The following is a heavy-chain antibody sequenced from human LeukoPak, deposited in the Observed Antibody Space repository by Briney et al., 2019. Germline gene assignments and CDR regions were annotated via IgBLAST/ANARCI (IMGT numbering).Heavy chain of an antibody. CDR1: GLTFSHHW. Sequence: GGSLRLSCVVSGLTFSHHWIHWVRQVPGKGLVWVSHINNEGSDTRYADSVKGRFTISRDNSKHTLYLQMNNLRAEDTAVYYCARSWSYLRNFDYWGQGTLVTVSS. V-gene: IGHV3-74*01. CDR2: INNEGSDT. J-gene: IGHJ4*02. CDR3: ARSWSYLRNFDY. D-gene: IGHD1-26*01.